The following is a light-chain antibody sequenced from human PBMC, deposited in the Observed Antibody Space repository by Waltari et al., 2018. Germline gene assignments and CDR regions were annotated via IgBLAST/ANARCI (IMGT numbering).Light chain of an antibody. V-gene: IGKV1-39*01. CDR3: QQSYSTPPLT. CDR1: QSISSY. J-gene: IGKJ4*01. Sequence: DIQMTQSPSSLSASVGDRVTITCRASQSISSYLHWYQQKPGKAPKLLIYAASSLQGGVPSRFSGSGSGTDFTLTISSLQPEDFATYYCQQSYSTPPLTFGGGTKVEIK. CDR2: AAS.